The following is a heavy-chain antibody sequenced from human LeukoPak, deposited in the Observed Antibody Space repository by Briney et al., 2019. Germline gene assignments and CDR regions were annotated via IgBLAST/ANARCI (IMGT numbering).Heavy chain of an antibody. Sequence: GGSLRLSCAVSGITLSNYGMSWVRQAPGKGLEWVSGISWNSGSIGYADSVKGRFTISRDNAKNSLYLQMNSLRAEDTALYYCAKGYSSGYYSDFDYWGQGTLVTVSS. V-gene: IGHV3-9*01. D-gene: IGHD3-22*01. CDR1: GITLSNYG. CDR2: ISWNSGSI. CDR3: AKGYSSGYYSDFDY. J-gene: IGHJ4*02.